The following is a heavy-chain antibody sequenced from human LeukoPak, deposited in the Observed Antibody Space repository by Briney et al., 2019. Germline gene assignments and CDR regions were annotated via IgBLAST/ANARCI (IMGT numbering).Heavy chain of an antibody. D-gene: IGHD3-10*01. CDR3: AGGKGFGEKIPQVFDY. CDR1: GFTFSSYG. J-gene: IGHJ4*02. CDR2: ISGSGGST. Sequence: PGGSLRLSCAASGFTFSSYGMSWVRQAPGKGLEWVSAISGSGGSTYYADSVKGRFTISRDNAKNSLYLQMNSLRAEDTAVYYCAGGKGFGEKIPQVFDYWGQGTLVTVSS. V-gene: IGHV3-23*01.